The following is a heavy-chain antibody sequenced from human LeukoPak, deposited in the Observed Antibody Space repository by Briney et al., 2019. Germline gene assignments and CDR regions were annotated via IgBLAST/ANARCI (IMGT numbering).Heavy chain of an antibody. D-gene: IGHD6-19*01. CDR3: AREIVAGNFDS. Sequence: GGSLRLSCEASGFTFSTYAMSWVRQAPGKGLEWVADIGLSDAIESYGDSVKGRFTISRDIAKNSLYLQLNTLRAEDTAVYYCAREIVAGNFDSWGQGTLVTVSS. CDR2: IGLSDAIE. CDR1: GFTFSTYA. V-gene: IGHV3-48*03. J-gene: IGHJ4*02.